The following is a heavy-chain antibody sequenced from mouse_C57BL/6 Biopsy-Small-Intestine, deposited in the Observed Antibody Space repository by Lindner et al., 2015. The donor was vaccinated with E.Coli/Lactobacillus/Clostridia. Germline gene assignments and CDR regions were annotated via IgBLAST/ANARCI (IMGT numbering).Heavy chain of an antibody. V-gene: IGHV1-15*01. CDR1: GYTFTDYE. Sequence: VQLQESGAELVRPGASVTLACKASGYTFTDYEMHWVKQTPVHGLEWIGGFVPKADGAAYNQRFQGKAILTADKSSNTAYMELRSVTSEDSAVYYCTRFHQGYWGQGTTLSVSS. CDR2: FVPKADGA. CDR3: TRFHQGY. J-gene: IGHJ2*01.